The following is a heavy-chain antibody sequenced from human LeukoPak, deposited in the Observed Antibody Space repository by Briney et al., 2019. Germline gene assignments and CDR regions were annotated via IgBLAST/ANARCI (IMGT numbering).Heavy chain of an antibody. D-gene: IGHD6-19*01. Sequence: SETLSLTCTVSGGSISSYYWSWIRQPPGKGLEWIGYIYYSGSTNYNPSLKSRVTISVDTSKNQFSLKLSSVTAADTAVYYCARNGGGWGDYVDYWGRGTLVTVSS. CDR3: ARNGGGWGDYVDY. CDR1: GGSISSYY. J-gene: IGHJ4*02. V-gene: IGHV4-59*01. CDR2: IYYSGST.